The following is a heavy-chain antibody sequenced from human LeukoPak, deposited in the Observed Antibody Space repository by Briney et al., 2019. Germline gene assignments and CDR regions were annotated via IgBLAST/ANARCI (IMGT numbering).Heavy chain of an antibody. Sequence: ASVKVSCKASGYTFTSYGITWVRQAPGQRLEWMGWISGYNGNTNYVQKFQGRVTMTTDTATSTAYMELRSLTSDDTAVYYCARDQRLYCGTYYLWFDPWGQGTLVTVSS. V-gene: IGHV1-18*01. D-gene: IGHD1-26*01. CDR2: ISGYNGNT. J-gene: IGHJ5*02. CDR1: GYTFTSYG. CDR3: ARDQRLYCGTYYLWFDP.